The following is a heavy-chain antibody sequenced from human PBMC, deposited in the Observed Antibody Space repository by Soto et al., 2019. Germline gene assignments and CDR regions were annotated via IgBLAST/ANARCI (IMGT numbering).Heavy chain of an antibody. V-gene: IGHV3-48*03. D-gene: IGHD3-3*01. CDR1: GFTFSNYE. CDR2: ISSNGRTL. Sequence: EMQLVESGGGLVQPGGSLRLSCAASGFTFSNYEFNWVRQAPGKGLDWVSYISSNGRTLYYADSLTGRFTISRDDASNPLYLQMNILIADDAAVYYCAREGLGRRIIQPYYHDGMDVWGHGTTVIVSS. J-gene: IGHJ6*02. CDR3: AREGLGRRIIQPYYHDGMDV.